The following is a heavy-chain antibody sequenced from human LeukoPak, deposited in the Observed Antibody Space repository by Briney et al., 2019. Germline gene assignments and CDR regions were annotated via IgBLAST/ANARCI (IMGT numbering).Heavy chain of an antibody. CDR2: LYSGGTT. J-gene: IGHJ4*02. Sequence: GGSLRLSCAASGFTVSTNFMSWVRQAPGEGLEWVSILYSGGTTYYADSVKGRFTISRDNSKNTLYLQMNSLRVEDTAVYYCARLKPTYYSDSSGFDYWGQGTLVTVSS. CDR3: ARLKPTYYSDSSGFDY. D-gene: IGHD3-22*01. V-gene: IGHV3-66*04. CDR1: GFTVSTNF.